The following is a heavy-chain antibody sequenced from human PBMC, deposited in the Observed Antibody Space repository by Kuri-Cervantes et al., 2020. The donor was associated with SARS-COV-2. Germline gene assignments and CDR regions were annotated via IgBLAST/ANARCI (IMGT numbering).Heavy chain of an antibody. CDR2: IWYDGSNK. V-gene: IGHV3-33*08. CDR3: TSYYYGSGRVDY. J-gene: IGHJ4*02. D-gene: IGHD3-10*01. Sequence: GGSLRLSCAASGFTFSSYGMHWVRQAPGKGLEWVAVIWYDGSNKYYADSVKGRFTISRDNSKNTLYLQMNSLRAEDTAVYYCTSYYYGSGRVDYCGQGTLVTVSS. CDR1: GFTFSSYG.